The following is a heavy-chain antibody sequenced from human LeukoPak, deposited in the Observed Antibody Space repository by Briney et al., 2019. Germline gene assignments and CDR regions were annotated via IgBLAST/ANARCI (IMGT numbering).Heavy chain of an antibody. CDR2: INPNSGGT. Sequence: ASVKVSCKASGYTFTDYYMHWVRQAPGQGLEWMGWINPNSGGTNYAQKFQGRVTMTRDTSISTAYMELSSLRSEDTAVYYCARETMCGGDCYWGYFDLWGRGTLVTVSS. D-gene: IGHD2-21*02. CDR1: GYTFTDYY. CDR3: ARETMCGGDCYWGYFDL. J-gene: IGHJ2*01. V-gene: IGHV1-2*02.